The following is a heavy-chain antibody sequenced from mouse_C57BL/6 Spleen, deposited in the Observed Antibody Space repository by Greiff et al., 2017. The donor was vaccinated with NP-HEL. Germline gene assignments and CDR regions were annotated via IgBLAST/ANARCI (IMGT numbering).Heavy chain of an antibody. CDR2: INPSTGGT. CDR1: GYSFTGYY. Sequence: VQLQQSGPELVKPGASVKISCKASGYSFTGYYMHWVKQSPEKSLEWIGEINPSTGGTTYNQKFKAKATLTVDKSSSTAYMQLKSLTAEDSAVYYCARASSGSFAYWGQGTLVTVSA. J-gene: IGHJ3*01. CDR3: ARASSGSFAY. V-gene: IGHV1-42*01. D-gene: IGHD3-2*02.